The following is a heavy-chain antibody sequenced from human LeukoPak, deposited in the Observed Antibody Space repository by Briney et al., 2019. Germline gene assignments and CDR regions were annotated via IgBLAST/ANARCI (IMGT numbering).Heavy chain of an antibody. V-gene: IGHV4-61*01. CDR1: GVSINTCCYY. CDR3: ARGRSYGFDFDS. D-gene: IGHD5-18*01. CDR2: KYYSGST. J-gene: IGHJ4*02. Sequence: SETLSLTCDVSGVSINTCCYYWTWIRQPPGKGLEWIGYKYYSGSTSYNSSLRSRLTISLDTSKNQFSLRLTSVTAADTAVYYCARGRSYGFDFDSWGPGTLVIVSS.